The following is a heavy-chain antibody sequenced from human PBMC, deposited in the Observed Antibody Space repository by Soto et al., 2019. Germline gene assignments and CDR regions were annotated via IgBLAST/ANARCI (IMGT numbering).Heavy chain of an antibody. V-gene: IGHV1-3*05. CDR2: INAGNGDT. CDR3: ARAKRTGPLDH. CDR1: GYTFTSYD. J-gene: IGHJ4*02. D-gene: IGHD1-1*01. Sequence: QVTLVQSGAEEKKPGASVKVSCKASGYTFTSYDMHWVRQAPGQRREWMGWINAGNGDTKYSQKCQGRVTITRDTTASTANMELSSQRSEDTAEYCRARAKRTGPLDHWGQGTLATVSS.